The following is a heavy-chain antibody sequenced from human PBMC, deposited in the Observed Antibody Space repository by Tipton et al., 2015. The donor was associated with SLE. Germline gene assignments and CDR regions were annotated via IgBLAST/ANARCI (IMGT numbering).Heavy chain of an antibody. CDR1: GFTFSSYG. D-gene: IGHD6-6*01. V-gene: IGHV3-30*02. CDR3: ARGDVYTSSPLDY. J-gene: IGHJ4*02. Sequence: SLRLSCAASGFTFSSYGMHWVRQAPGKGLEWVAFIRYHGSNKYYTDSVKGRFTISRDNSKNTLYLQMNSLRAEDTAVYYCARGDVYTSSPLDYWGQGTLVTVSS. CDR2: IRYHGSNK.